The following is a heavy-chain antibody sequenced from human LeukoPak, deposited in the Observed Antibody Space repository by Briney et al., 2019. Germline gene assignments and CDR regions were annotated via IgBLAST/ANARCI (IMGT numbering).Heavy chain of an antibody. V-gene: IGHV4-4*07. CDR2: IYTSGST. D-gene: IGHD3-3*01. Sequence: KSSETLSLTCTVSGGSISSYYWSWIRQPAGKGLEWIGRIYTSGSTNYNPSLKSRVTMSVDTSKTQFSLKLSSVTAADTAVYYCARGVLRFLDNYYYYYMDVWGKGTTVTVSS. J-gene: IGHJ6*03. CDR3: ARGVLRFLDNYYYYYMDV. CDR1: GGSISSYY.